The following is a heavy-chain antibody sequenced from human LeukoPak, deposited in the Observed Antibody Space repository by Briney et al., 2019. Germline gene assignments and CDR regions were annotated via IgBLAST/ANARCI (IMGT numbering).Heavy chain of an antibody. CDR3: ARVLGTTHSGSYPLDY. V-gene: IGHV4-59*01. J-gene: IGHJ4*02. CDR1: GGSISSYY. D-gene: IGHD1-26*01. Sequence: SETLSLTCTVSGGSISSYYWSWIRQPPGKGLEWIGYIYYSGSTNYNPSLKSRVTISVDTSKNQFSLKLSSVTVADTAVYYCARVLGTTHSGSYPLDYWGQGTLVTVSS. CDR2: IYYSGST.